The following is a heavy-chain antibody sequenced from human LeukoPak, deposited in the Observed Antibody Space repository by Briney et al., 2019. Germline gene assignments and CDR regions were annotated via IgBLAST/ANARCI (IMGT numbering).Heavy chain of an antibody. CDR1: GYTFTTYA. V-gene: IGHV1-8*03. D-gene: IGHD7-27*01. CDR2: MNPNTGNT. CDR3: ARVPTLGIYYYYHYMDV. Sequence: ASVKVSCKASGYTFTTYAMNWVRQAPGQGLEWMGWMNPNTGNTGYAQKFQGRITFTRDISINTAYMELSSLRSDDTAVYYCARVPTLGIYYYYHYMDVWGKGTTVTVSS. J-gene: IGHJ6*03.